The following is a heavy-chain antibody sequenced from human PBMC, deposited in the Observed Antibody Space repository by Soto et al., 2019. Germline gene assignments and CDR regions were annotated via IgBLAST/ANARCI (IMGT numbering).Heavy chain of an antibody. V-gene: IGHV5-51*01. J-gene: IGHJ3*02. CDR1: GYSFTSYW. CDR2: IYPGDSDT. CDR3: ARSVSGIAARPDAFDI. Sequence: GESLKISFKGSGYSFTSYWIGWVRQMPGKGLEWMGIIYPGDSDTRYSPSFQGQVTISADKSISTAYLQWSSLKASDTAMYYCARSVSGIAARPDAFDIWGQGTMVTVSS. D-gene: IGHD6-6*01.